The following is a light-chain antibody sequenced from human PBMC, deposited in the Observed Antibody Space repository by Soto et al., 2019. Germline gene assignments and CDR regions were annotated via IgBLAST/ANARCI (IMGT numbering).Light chain of an antibody. CDR2: EVS. CDR3: SAYTSNSALVV. CDR1: SSDVGGYNY. Sequence: QSALTQPASVSGSPGQSITISCTGTSSDVGGYNYVSWYQQHPGKAPKLMIYEVSDRPSGVSNRFSGSKSGNTASLTISGRQPEDEADYYCSAYTSNSALVVFGGGTQLTVL. V-gene: IGLV2-14*01. J-gene: IGLJ2*01.